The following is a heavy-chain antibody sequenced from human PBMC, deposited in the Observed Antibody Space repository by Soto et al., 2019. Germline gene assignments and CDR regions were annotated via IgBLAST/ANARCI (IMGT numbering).Heavy chain of an antibody. CDR3: AAGTYHLTCYALDD. CDR1: GYTFTSYG. CDR2: ISTFHGNT. D-gene: IGHD2-2*01. J-gene: IGHJ4*02. V-gene: IGHV1-18*01. Sequence: ASVKVSCKASGYTFTSYGISWVRQAPGQGLEWMGWISTFHGNTNYAQKFQGSVTMTTDTSTSTAYMELRSLTSDDTAIYYCAAGTYHLTCYALDDWGQGTLVTVSS.